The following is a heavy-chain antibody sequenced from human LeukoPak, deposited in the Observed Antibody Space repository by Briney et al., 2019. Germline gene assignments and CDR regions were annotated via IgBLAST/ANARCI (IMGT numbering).Heavy chain of an antibody. V-gene: IGHV3-15*01. CDR2: IKSKSDGGTT. CDR1: GFTFTNAW. D-gene: IGHD3-10*01. J-gene: IGHJ4*02. CDR3: TSQLVLWFGEVNC. Sequence: PGGSLRLSCAASGFTFTNAWMTWVRQAPGKGLEWVGHIKSKSDGGTTHYAAPLKGRFTILRDDSKNTLYLQMNSLKTEDTAVYYCTSQLVLWFGEVNCWGQGTLVTVSS.